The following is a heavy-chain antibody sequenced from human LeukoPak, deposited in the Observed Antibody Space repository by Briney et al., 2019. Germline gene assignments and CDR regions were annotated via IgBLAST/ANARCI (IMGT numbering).Heavy chain of an antibody. CDR3: ASGNVYSGYDYDY. Sequence: ASVRVSCKASGYTFTDYYIHWVRQAPGQGLEWMEWINPNSDYTFYAQKLQGRVTMTTDTSTSTAYMELRSLRSDDTAVYYCASGNVYSGYDYDYWGQGTLVTVSS. CDR1: GYTFTDYY. CDR2: INPNSDYT. D-gene: IGHD5-12*01. J-gene: IGHJ4*02. V-gene: IGHV1-18*04.